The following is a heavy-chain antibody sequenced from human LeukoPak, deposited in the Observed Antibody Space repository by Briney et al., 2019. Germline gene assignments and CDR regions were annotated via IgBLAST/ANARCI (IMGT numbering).Heavy chain of an antibody. D-gene: IGHD6-19*01. CDR1: GFTFSSYA. V-gene: IGHV3-23*01. CDR2: ISGSGGST. Sequence: GGSLRLSCAASGFTFSSYAMSWVRQAPGKGLEWVSGISGSGGSTYYADSVKGRFTISRDNSKNTLYLQMNSLRAEDTAVYHCAKGSYSSGWYYFDCWGQGTLVTVSS. CDR3: AKGSYSSGWYYFDC. J-gene: IGHJ4*02.